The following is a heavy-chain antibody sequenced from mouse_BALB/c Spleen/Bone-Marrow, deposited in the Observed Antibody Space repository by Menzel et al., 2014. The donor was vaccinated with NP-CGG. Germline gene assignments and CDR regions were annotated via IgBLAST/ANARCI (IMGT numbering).Heavy chain of an antibody. CDR1: SFNIKDTY. V-gene: IGHV14-3*02. CDR2: IDPANVNT. Sequence: EVKLQESGAELVTPGASVKLSCTASSFNIKDTYMHWVKQRPEQGLEWIGRIDPANVNTKYDPKFQGKATITADTSSNTAYLQLSSLTSEDTAVYYCASYAYGYYFDYWGQGTTLTVSS. CDR3: ASYAYGYYFDY. D-gene: IGHD1-1*02. J-gene: IGHJ2*01.